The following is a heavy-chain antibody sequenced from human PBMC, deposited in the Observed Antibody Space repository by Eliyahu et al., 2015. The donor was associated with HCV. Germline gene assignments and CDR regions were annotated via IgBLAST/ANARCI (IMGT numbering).Heavy chain of an antibody. J-gene: IGHJ5*02. V-gene: IGHV5-51*01. D-gene: IGHD3-22*01. CDR2: IYPGDSDT. CDR3: ARDYYDSSGYYPDNWFDP. Sequence: EVQLVQSGAEVKKPGESLKISCKGSGYXFTSYWSGWVRQMPGKGLEWMGIIYPGDSDTRYSPSFQGQVTISADKSISTAYLQWSSLKASDTAMYYCARDYYDSSGYYPDNWFDPWGQGTLVTVSS. CDR1: GYXFTSYW.